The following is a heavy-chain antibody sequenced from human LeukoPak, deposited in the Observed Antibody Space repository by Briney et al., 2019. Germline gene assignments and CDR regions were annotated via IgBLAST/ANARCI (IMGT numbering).Heavy chain of an antibody. CDR1: GGSISSSNW. V-gene: IGHV4-4*02. J-gene: IGHJ4*02. Sequence: PSETLSLTCAVSGGSISSSNWWSWVRQPPGKGLEWIGEIYHSGSTNYNPSLKSRVTISVDKSKNQFSLKLSSVTAADTAVYYCASKGAYYDISTGYYTRGFDYWGQGTLVTVSS. CDR3: ASKGAYYDISTGYYTRGFDY. CDR2: IYHSGST. D-gene: IGHD3-9*01.